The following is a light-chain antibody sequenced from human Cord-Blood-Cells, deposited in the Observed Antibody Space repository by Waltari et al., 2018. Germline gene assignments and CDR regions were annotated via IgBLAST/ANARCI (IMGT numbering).Light chain of an antibody. CDR3: MQALQTPLT. CDR1: QSLLHSNGYNY. V-gene: IGKV2-28*01. CDR2: LGS. J-gene: IGKJ3*01. Sequence: DIVMTQSPLSLPVTPGEPASISCRSSQSLLHSNGYNYLEWYLQKPWQSPQLLFYLGSIRGSGVPDSFSGSVSGTDFKLKISRVEAEDVGVYYCMQALQTPLTLGPGTKVDIK.